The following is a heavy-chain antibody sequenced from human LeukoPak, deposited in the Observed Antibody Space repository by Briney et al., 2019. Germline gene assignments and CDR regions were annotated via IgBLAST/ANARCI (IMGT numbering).Heavy chain of an antibody. CDR1: GYSFSNFG. V-gene: IGHV1-18*01. CDR2: ISGYSGNT. CDR3: ARDFVGYSFDGTGYFFDS. Sequence: GASVTVSCKASGYSFSNFGISWVRQAPGQGLEWMGWISGYSGNTNYAENFQGRVTMTTDTSTSTAYMELRSLRSDDTALYYCARDFVGYSFDGTGYFFDSWGQGTLVIVSS. D-gene: IGHD3-10*01. J-gene: IGHJ5*01.